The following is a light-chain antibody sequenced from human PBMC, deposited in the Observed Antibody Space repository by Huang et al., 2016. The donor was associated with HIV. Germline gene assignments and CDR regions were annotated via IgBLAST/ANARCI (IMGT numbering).Light chain of an antibody. CDR1: QSVLYSANNKNY. CDR3: QQYYSAPLT. J-gene: IGKJ4*01. Sequence: DIVMTQSPDSLAVSLGERATINCKSSQSVLYSANNKNYLVWYQQKPVQPPKLLIYWASTRESGVPDRFSGSGSGTDFTLTISSLQAEDVAVYYCQQYYSAPLTFGGGTKVEIK. CDR2: WAS. V-gene: IGKV4-1*01.